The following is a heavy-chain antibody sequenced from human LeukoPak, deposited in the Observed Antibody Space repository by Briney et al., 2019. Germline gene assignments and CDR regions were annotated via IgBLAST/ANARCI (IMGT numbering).Heavy chain of an antibody. Sequence: PGGSLRLSCAASGFTVSSNYMSWVRQAPGKGLEWVSVIYSGGSTYYADSVKGRFTISRDNSKNMLYLQMNSLRAEDTAVYYCARVSGYGDHGFDYWGQGTLVTVSS. J-gene: IGHJ4*02. D-gene: IGHD4-17*01. CDR1: GFTVSSNY. CDR2: IYSGGST. V-gene: IGHV3-53*01. CDR3: ARVSGYGDHGFDY.